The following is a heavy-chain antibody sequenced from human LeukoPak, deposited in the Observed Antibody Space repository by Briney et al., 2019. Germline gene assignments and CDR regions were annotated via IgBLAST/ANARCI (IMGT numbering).Heavy chain of an antibody. CDR2: ISWSGSYI. Sequence: GGSLRLSCAASGFTFSSHWLTWVRQAPGKGLEWASSISWSGSYIYYADSVRGRFTISRDSAKSSVYLQMDSLRAEDTAVYYCAKDAQYGDEYFDYWGQGTLVTVSS. J-gene: IGHJ4*02. D-gene: IGHD4-17*01. CDR3: AKDAQYGDEYFDY. CDR1: GFTFSSHW. V-gene: IGHV3-21*01.